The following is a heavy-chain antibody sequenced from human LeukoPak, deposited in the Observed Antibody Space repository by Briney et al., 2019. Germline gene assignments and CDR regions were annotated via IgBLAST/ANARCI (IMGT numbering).Heavy chain of an antibody. J-gene: IGHJ5*02. V-gene: IGHV3-30-3*01. Sequence: GGSLRLSCAASGFTFSSYAMNWVRQAPGKGLEWVADISYDGSNKYYADSVKGRFTISRDNSKNTLYLQMNSLRAEDTAVYYCAREPRWWGELSRGCWFDPWGQGTLVTVSS. CDR2: ISYDGSNK. D-gene: IGHD3-16*02. CDR3: AREPRWWGELSRGCWFDP. CDR1: GFTFSSYA.